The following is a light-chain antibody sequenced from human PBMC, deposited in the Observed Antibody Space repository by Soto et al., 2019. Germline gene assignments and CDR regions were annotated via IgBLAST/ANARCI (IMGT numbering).Light chain of an antibody. CDR2: SNN. CDR1: SSNIGSNT. V-gene: IGLV1-44*01. CDR3: AAWDDSLNAYV. J-gene: IGLJ1*01. Sequence: QSVLTQPPSASGTPGQRVTISCSGSSSNIGSNTVNWYQQLPGTAPKLLICSNNQRPSGIPDRFSVSKSGTSASLAISGLQPEDEADYYCAAWDDSLNAYVFGTGTKVTAL.